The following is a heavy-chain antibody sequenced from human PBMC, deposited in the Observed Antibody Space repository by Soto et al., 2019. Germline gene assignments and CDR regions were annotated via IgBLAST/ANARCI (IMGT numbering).Heavy chain of an antibody. CDR2: MNPNSGNT. CDR3: TRGADP. J-gene: IGHJ5*02. V-gene: IGHV1-8*01. Sequence: ASVKVSCKASGYTFTSYDINWVRQATGQELEWVGWMNPNSGNTGYAQSLQGRVTLTRDTSTSTAYMELSSLRSEDTAVNYCTRGADPWGQGTLVTVSS. CDR1: GYTFTSYD.